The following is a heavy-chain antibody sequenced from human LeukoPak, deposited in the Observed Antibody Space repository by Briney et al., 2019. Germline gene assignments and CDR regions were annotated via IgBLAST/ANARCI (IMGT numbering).Heavy chain of an antibody. V-gene: IGHV4-59*01. J-gene: IGHJ3*02. CDR1: GGSISSYY. CDR2: IYYSGST. CDR3: ARAYYDILTGYYIPAFDI. D-gene: IGHD3-9*01. Sequence: SETLSLTCTVSGGSISSYYWSWIRQPPGKGLEWIGYIYYSGSTNYNPSLKSRVTISVDTSKNQFSLKLSSVTAADTAVYYCARAYYDILTGYYIPAFDIWGQGTMVTVSS.